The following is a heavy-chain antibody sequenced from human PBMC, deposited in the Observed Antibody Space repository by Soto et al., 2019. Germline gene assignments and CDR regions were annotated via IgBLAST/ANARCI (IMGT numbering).Heavy chain of an antibody. Sequence: EVQLVESGGGLVQSGRSLRLSCAASGFTFDDYAMNWVRQAPGKGLEWVSGISWNSGIIVYADSVKGRFTISRDNAKNSLYLQMNSLRVEDTALYYCAKDHILSPSCWIAGWGQGTLVTVSS. CDR1: GFTFDDYA. CDR2: ISWNSGII. D-gene: IGHD2-21*01. J-gene: IGHJ4*02. V-gene: IGHV3-9*01. CDR3: AKDHILSPSCWIAG.